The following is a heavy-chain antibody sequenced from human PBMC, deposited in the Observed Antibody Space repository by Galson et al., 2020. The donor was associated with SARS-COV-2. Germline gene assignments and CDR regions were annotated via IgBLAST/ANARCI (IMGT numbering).Heavy chain of an antibody. Sequence: ASETLSLTCTVSGGSISSYYWSWIRQPPGKALEWIGYMYYSGSTEYNPSLKSRVTISVDTSKNQFSLKLSSVTAADTAVYYCARAGSNSYYYGMDVWGQGTTVTVSS. D-gene: IGHD2-8*01. J-gene: IGHJ6*02. V-gene: IGHV4-59*01. CDR2: MYYSGST. CDR1: GGSISSYY. CDR3: ARAGSNSYYYGMDV.